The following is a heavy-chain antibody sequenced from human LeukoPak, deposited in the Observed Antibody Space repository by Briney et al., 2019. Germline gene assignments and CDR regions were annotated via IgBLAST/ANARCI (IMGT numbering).Heavy chain of an antibody. J-gene: IGHJ4*02. D-gene: IGHD3-22*01. Sequence: TGGSLRLSCAASGFTFSSYAMHWVRQAPGKGLEWAAVISYDGSNKYYADSVKGRFTISRDNSKNTLYLQMNSLRAEDTAVYYCARDGYYYDSSGYSYWGQGTLVTVSS. V-gene: IGHV3-30-3*01. CDR1: GFTFSSYA. CDR2: ISYDGSNK. CDR3: ARDGYYYDSSGYSY.